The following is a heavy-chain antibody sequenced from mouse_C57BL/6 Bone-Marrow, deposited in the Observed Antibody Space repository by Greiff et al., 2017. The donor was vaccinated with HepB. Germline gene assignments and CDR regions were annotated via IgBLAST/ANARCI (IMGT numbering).Heavy chain of an antibody. CDR2: IDPETGGT. V-gene: IGHV1-15*01. CDR3: TRLYWYFDV. Sequence: VKLMESGAELVRPGASVTLSCKASGYTFTDYEIHWVKQTPVHGLEWIGAIDPETGGTAYNQKFKGKAILTADKSSSTAYMELRSLTSEDSAVYYCTRLYWYFDVWGTGTTVTVSS. J-gene: IGHJ1*03. CDR1: GYTFTDYE.